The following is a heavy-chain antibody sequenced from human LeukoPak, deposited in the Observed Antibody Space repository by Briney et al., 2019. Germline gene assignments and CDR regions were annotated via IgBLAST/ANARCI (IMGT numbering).Heavy chain of an antibody. D-gene: IGHD2-21*02. Sequence: TSETLSLTCTVSGGSISRFHWSWIRQPPGKGLEWIGYIYYTGSTNYNPSLKSRVTLSVDTSKNQFSLKLSSVTAADTAVYYCARQRVTRWYFDYWGRGTLVTVSS. CDR3: ARQRVTRWYFDY. J-gene: IGHJ4*02. CDR2: IYYTGST. V-gene: IGHV4-59*01. CDR1: GGSISRFH.